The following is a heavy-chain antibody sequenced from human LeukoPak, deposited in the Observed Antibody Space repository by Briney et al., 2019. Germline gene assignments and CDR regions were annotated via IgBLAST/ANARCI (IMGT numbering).Heavy chain of an antibody. CDR1: GGTFGSYA. Sequence: SVKVSRKASGGTFGSYAISWVRQAPGQGLEWMGRIIPIFGTANYAQKFQGRVTITTDESTSTAYMELSSLRSEDTAVYYCAREVGVRYFDYWGQGTLVTVPS. J-gene: IGHJ4*02. CDR3: AREVGVRYFDY. V-gene: IGHV1-69*05. D-gene: IGHD3-3*01. CDR2: IIPIFGTA.